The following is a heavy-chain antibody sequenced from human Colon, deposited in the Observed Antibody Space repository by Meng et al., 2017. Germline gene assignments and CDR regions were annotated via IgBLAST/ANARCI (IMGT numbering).Heavy chain of an antibody. D-gene: IGHD4-17*01. CDR3: ARGPTTYFDY. Sequence: QWHLKKSGPGLVNPSQTLSLTCTVSGGSISSGDYYWSWIRQPPGKGLEWIGYIYYSGSTYYNPSLKSRVTISVDTSKNQFSLKLSSVTAADTAVYYCARGPTTYFDYWGQGTLVTVSS. J-gene: IGHJ4*02. CDR2: IYYSGST. CDR1: GGSISSGDYY. V-gene: IGHV4-30-4*01.